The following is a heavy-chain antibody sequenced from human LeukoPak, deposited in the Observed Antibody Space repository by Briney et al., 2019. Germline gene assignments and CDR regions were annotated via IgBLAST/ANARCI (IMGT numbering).Heavy chain of an antibody. CDR1: GFTFSSYA. CDR3: AKYGPQDSGSSHFDY. Sequence: GGSLRLSCAASGFTFSSYAMSWVRQAPGKGLEWVSAIRDSGSSTHYADSVKGRFTTSRDNSKTTLFLQMNSLRAEDTAIYYCAKYGPQDSGSSHFDYWGQGALVTVSS. CDR2: IRDSGSST. D-gene: IGHD1-26*01. J-gene: IGHJ4*02. V-gene: IGHV3-23*01.